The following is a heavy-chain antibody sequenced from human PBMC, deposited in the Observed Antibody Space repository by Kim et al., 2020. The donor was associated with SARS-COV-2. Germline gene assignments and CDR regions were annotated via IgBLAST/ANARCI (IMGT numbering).Heavy chain of an antibody. CDR1: GFTFSSYG. D-gene: IGHD5-18*01. CDR2: ISYDGSNK. V-gene: IGHV3-30*18. CDR3: AKSKLAGTAMGIYYYYM. J-gene: IGHJ6*03. Sequence: GGSLRLSCAASGFTFSSYGMHWVRQAPGKGLERVAVISYDGSNKYYADSVKGRFTISRDNSKNTLYLQMNSLRAEDTAVYYCAKSKLAGTAMGIYYYYM.